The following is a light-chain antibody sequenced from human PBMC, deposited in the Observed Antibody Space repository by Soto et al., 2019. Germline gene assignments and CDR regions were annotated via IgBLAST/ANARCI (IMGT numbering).Light chain of an antibody. V-gene: IGKV1-33*01. CDR1: QSISTS. CDR2: DAS. CDR3: QQYDNLPLT. J-gene: IGKJ4*01. Sequence: DLQLTQSPSSLSASVGDRVTIXXRASQSISTSLNWYQQKPGKAPKLXIYDASNLETGVPSRFSGSGAGTDFTFTISSLQPEDIATYYCQQYDNLPLTFGGGTKVDI.